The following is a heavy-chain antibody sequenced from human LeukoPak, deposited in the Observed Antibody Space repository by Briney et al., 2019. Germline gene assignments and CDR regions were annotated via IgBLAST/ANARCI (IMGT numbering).Heavy chain of an antibody. V-gene: IGHV3-21*01. CDR1: GFTFSSYS. D-gene: IGHD3-10*01. CDR3: ARAAYYYGSGIDAFDI. J-gene: IGHJ3*02. Sequence: GGSLRLSCAASGFTFSSYSMNWVRQAPGKGLEWVSSISSSSSYIYYADSVKGRFTISRDNAKNSLYLQMNSLRAEDAAVYYCARAAYYYGSGIDAFDIWGQGTMVTVSS. CDR2: ISSSSSYI.